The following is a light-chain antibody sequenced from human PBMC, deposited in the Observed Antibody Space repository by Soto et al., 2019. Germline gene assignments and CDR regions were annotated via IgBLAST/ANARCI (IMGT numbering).Light chain of an antibody. Sequence: IRMTQSPSSLSASVGDRVTITCRASQCISDYLAWYQQKPGKVPKLLIYAASTLQSGVPSRFSGSGAGTDFTLTISSLQPGDIATYYCQEYNSAPLTFGGGHKV. J-gene: IGKJ4*01. CDR1: QCISDY. V-gene: IGKV1-27*01. CDR3: QEYNSAPLT. CDR2: AAS.